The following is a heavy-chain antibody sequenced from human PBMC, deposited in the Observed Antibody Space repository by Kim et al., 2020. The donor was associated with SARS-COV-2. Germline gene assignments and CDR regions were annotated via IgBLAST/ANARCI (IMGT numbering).Heavy chain of an antibody. J-gene: IGHJ5*02. Sequence: LKSRVTISLDTSKNQFSLKLSSVTAADTAVYYCARIPYYDDMGRLGWFDPWGQGTLVTVSS. CDR3: ARIPYYDDMGRLGWFDP. V-gene: IGHV4-59*01. D-gene: IGHD3-22*01.